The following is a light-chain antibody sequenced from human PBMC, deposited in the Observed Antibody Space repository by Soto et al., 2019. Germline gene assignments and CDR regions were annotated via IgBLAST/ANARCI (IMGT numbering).Light chain of an antibody. CDR1: SSDVGNYIF. Sequence: QSALTQPACVSGSPGQSITISCTGTSSDVGNYIFVSWYRQHPGKAPKLMIYDINNRPSGVSNRFSGPKSGNTASLTISGLQAEDEADYYCVSYTTSASYVFGTGTKVTVL. CDR2: DIN. J-gene: IGLJ1*01. CDR3: VSYTTSASYV. V-gene: IGLV2-14*01.